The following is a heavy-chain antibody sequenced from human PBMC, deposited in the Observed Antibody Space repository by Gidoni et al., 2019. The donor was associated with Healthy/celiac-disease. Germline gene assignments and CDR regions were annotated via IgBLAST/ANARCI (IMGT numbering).Heavy chain of an antibody. CDR2: ISGSGGST. V-gene: IGHV3-23*01. J-gene: IGHJ4*02. CDR1: GFTVSSYA. D-gene: IGHD3-10*01. Sequence: EVQLLESGGGLVQPGGSLRLSCAASGFTVSSYAMSWVRQAPGKGLEWVSAISGSGGSTYYADSVKGRFPISRDNSKNTLYLQMNSLRAEDTAVYYCAKRQGNYYGSGSGDYWGQGTLVTVSS. CDR3: AKRQGNYYGSGSGDY.